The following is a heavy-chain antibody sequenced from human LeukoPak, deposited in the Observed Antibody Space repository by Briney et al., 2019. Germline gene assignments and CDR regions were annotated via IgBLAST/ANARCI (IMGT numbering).Heavy chain of an antibody. CDR3: AKALCSGGTCYRFDY. J-gene: IGHJ4*02. CDR2: ISGSGGST. V-gene: IGHV3-23*01. D-gene: IGHD2-15*01. Sequence: GGSLRLSCAASGFTFSSYAMSWVRQAPGKGLEWVSAISGSGGSTYSADSVKGRFTISRDNSKNTLYLQMNSLRAEDTAVYYCAKALCSGGTCYRFDYWGQGTLGTVSS. CDR1: GFTFSSYA.